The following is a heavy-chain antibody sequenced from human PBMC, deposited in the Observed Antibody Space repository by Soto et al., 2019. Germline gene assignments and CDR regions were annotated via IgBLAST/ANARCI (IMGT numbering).Heavy chain of an antibody. Sequence: GGSLRLSCAASGFTFSSYGMHWVRQAPGKGLEWVAVIWYDGSNKYYADSVKGRFTISRDNSKNTLYLQMNSLRAEDTAVYYCAREGRFGYQADSYSYGMDACGQGTTLTVSS. CDR3: AREGRFGYQADSYSYGMDA. CDR1: GFTFSSYG. J-gene: IGHJ6*02. V-gene: IGHV3-33*01. D-gene: IGHD3-10*01. CDR2: IWYDGSNK.